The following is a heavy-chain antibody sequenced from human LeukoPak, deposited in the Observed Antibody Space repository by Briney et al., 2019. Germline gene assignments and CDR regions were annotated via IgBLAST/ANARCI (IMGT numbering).Heavy chain of an antibody. CDR3: AKSPSTGVVVPAVIQLYFDY. CDR2: ISGSGGST. J-gene: IGHJ4*02. CDR1: GFTFSSYA. Sequence: GGSLRLSCAASGFTFSSYAMSWVRQAPGKGLEWVSAISGSGGSTYYADSVKGRFTISRDNSKNALYLQMNSLRAEDTAVYYCAKSPSTGVVVPAVIQLYFDYWGQGALVTVSS. V-gene: IGHV3-23*01. D-gene: IGHD2-2*01.